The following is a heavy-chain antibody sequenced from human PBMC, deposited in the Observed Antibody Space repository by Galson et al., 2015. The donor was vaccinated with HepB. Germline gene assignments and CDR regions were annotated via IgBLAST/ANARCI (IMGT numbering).Heavy chain of an antibody. D-gene: IGHD4-17*01. CDR3: AHRWGDYGPFDY. CDR2: SSWADDK. V-gene: IGHV2-5*02. J-gene: IGHJ4*02. Sequence: PALVKPTRTLTLTCTLSGSPLNTCGEAGGWIRQTPGKSLEWLALSSWADDKRYRASLQSRPTITKDTSKNQVVLSMTNMDPVDTATYYCAHRWGDYGPFDYWGQGSLVTVST. CDR1: GSPLNTCGEA.